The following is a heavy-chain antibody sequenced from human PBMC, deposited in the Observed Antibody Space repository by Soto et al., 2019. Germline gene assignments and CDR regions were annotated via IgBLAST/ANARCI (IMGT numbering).Heavy chain of an antibody. J-gene: IGHJ6*02. CDR3: ARDVGMGGYGDFFSYYGMDV. D-gene: IGHD4-17*01. CDR2: IWYDGSNK. Sequence: GGSLRLSCAASGFTFSSYGMHWVRQAPGKGLEWVAVIWYDGSNKYYADSVKGRFTISRDNSKNTLYLQMNSLRAEDTAVYYCARDVGMGGYGDFFSYYGMDVWGQGTTVTVSS. V-gene: IGHV3-33*01. CDR1: GFTFSSYG.